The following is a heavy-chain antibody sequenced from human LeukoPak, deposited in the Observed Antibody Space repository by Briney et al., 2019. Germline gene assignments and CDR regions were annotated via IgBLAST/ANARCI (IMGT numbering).Heavy chain of an antibody. D-gene: IGHD3-3*01. CDR3: ARVHGGYYDFWSGYPSHFDY. CDR1: GYTFTSYA. Sequence: ASVKVSCKASGYTFTSYAMNWVRQAPGQGLEWMGWISTNTGNPTYAQGFTGRFVFSLDTSVSTAYLQISSLKAEDTAVYYCARVHGGYYDFWSGYPSHFDYWGQGTLVTVSS. V-gene: IGHV7-4-1*02. CDR2: ISTNTGNP. J-gene: IGHJ4*02.